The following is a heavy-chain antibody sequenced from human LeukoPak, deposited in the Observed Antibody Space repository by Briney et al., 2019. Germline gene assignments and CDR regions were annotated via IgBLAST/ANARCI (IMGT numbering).Heavy chain of an antibody. D-gene: IGHD2-2*01. Sequence: SETLSLTCTVSGGSISSSSYYWGWIRQPPGKGLEWIGSIYYSGSTYYNPSLKSRVTISVDTSKNQFSLKLSSVTAADTAVYFCARAYCSSTSCYYYYYYYGMDVWGQGTTVTVSS. J-gene: IGHJ6*02. V-gene: IGHV4-39*01. CDR1: GGSISSSSYY. CDR2: IYYSGST. CDR3: ARAYCSSTSCYYYYYYYGMDV.